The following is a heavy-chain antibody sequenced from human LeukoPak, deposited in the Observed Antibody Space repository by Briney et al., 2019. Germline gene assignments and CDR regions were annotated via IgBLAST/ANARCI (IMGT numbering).Heavy chain of an antibody. CDR3: ARDADIVVSGAFDI. Sequence: SVKVSCKASGGTFSSYAISGVRQPPGQGLEWVGGIILIFGTANYAQKFQGRVTITADKSTSTAYVELSSLRSEDTAVYYCARDADIVVSGAFDIWGQGTMVTVSS. V-gene: IGHV1-69*06. CDR1: GGTFSSYA. D-gene: IGHD2-15*01. CDR2: IILIFGTA. J-gene: IGHJ3*02.